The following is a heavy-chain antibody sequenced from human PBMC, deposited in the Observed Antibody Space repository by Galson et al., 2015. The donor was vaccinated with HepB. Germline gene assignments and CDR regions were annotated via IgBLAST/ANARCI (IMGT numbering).Heavy chain of an antibody. CDR1: GFTFDDYA. J-gene: IGHJ4*02. Sequence: SLRLSCAASGFTFDDYAMHWVRQAPGKGLEWVSGISWNSGSIGYADSVKGRFTISRDNAKNSLYLQMNSLRAEDTALYYCAKDIDKAAGPFDYWGQGTLVTVSS. CDR3: AKDIDKAAGPFDY. V-gene: IGHV3-9*01. CDR2: ISWNSGSI. D-gene: IGHD6-25*01.